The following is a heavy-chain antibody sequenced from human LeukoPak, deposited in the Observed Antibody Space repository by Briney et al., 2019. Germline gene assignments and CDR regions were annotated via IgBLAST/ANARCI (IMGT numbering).Heavy chain of an antibody. V-gene: IGHV3-21*06. CDR2: ISRNSRYI. CDR3: ARVAEAAAFDS. Sequence: GGSLRLSCAVSGLTFSTYTMSWVRQAPGKGLEWVSSISRNSRYIYYADSMRGRFTISRDNAKNSLYLQMNSLKPEDTAVYYCARVAEAAAFDSWGQGTLVTVSS. CDR1: GLTFSTYT. D-gene: IGHD6-13*01. J-gene: IGHJ4*02.